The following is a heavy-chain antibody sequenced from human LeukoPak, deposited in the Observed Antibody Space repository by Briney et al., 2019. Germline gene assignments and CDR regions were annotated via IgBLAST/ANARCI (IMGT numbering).Heavy chain of an antibody. J-gene: IGHJ4*02. CDR3: ARETHSYDYVWGSYRAPFDY. V-gene: IGHV1-18*01. Sequence: ASVKVSCKASGYTFTSYGISWVRQAPGQGLEWMGWISAYNGNTNYAQKLQGRVTMTPDTSTSTAYMELRSLRSDDTAVYYCARETHSYDYVWGSYRAPFDYWGQGTLVTVSS. D-gene: IGHD3-16*02. CDR1: GYTFTSYG. CDR2: ISAYNGNT.